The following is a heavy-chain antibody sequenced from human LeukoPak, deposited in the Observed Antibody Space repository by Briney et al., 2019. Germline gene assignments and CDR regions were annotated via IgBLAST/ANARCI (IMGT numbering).Heavy chain of an antibody. CDR2: IYYSGST. CDR3: ARGDCSSTSCPIGWFDP. J-gene: IGHJ5*02. Sequence: SETLSLTCTVSGGFVSSGSYYWSWIRQPPGKGLEWIGDIYYSGSTNYTPSLKSRVTISVDTSKNQFSLKLSSVTAADTAVYYCARGDCSSTSCPIGWFDPWGQGTLVTVSS. D-gene: IGHD2-2*01. V-gene: IGHV4-61*01. CDR1: GGFVSSGSYY.